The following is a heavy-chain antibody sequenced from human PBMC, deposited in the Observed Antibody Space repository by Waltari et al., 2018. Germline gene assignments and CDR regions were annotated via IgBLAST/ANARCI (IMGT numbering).Heavy chain of an antibody. Sequence: EVQLVESGGGLVQPGGSLRLSCAASGFTFSSYSMNWVRQAPGKGLEWVSYISSSSSTIYYADSVKGRFTISRDNAKNSLYLQMNSLRAEDTAVYYCARGLDIVVVPAAPYDYWGQGTLVTVSS. D-gene: IGHD2-2*03. CDR3: ARGLDIVVVPAAPYDY. J-gene: IGHJ4*02. V-gene: IGHV3-48*04. CDR2: ISSSSSTI. CDR1: GFTFSSYS.